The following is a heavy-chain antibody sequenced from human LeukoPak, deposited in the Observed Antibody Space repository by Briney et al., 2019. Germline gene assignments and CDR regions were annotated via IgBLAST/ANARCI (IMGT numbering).Heavy chain of an antibody. J-gene: IGHJ4*02. D-gene: IGHD6-13*01. V-gene: IGHV1-2*02. CDR2: INPNSGGT. Sequence: ASVKVSCKASGYTFTGYYMHWVRQAPGQGLEWMGWINPNSGGTNYAQKFQGRVTMTRDTSISTAYMELSRLRSDDTAVYYCAIVKVAAGNYYFDYWGQGTLVTVSS. CDR1: GYTFTGYY. CDR3: AIVKVAAGNYYFDY.